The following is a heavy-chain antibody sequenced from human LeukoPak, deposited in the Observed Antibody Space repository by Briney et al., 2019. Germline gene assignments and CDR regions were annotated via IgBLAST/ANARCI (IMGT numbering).Heavy chain of an antibody. CDR2: ISDDGTSK. J-gene: IGHJ3*02. CDR3: ARVDDLDAFDI. V-gene: IGHV3-30*04. Sequence: GGSLRLSCVTSGFTFSNHAMHWVRQGPGKGLEWVAVISDDGTSKFYADSVKGRFTIFRDNSKITLFLQINSLRPEDTAMYYCARVDDLDAFDIWGQGTLVTVSS. CDR1: GFTFSNHA. D-gene: IGHD2-2*03.